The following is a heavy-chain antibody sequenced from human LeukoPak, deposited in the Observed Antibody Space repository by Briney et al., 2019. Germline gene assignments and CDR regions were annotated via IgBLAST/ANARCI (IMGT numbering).Heavy chain of an antibody. CDR3: ARELLGHGYNSGDFDY. CDR2: IKQDGNEK. CDR1: GFTFSSYW. D-gene: IGHD5-24*01. Sequence: PGGSLRLSCAASGFTFSSYWMNWVRQAPGKGLEWVANIKQDGNEKYYVDSVKGRFTISRDNAKNLLYLQMNSLRAEDTAVYYCARELLGHGYNSGDFDYWGQGTLVTVSS. V-gene: IGHV3-7*01. J-gene: IGHJ4*02.